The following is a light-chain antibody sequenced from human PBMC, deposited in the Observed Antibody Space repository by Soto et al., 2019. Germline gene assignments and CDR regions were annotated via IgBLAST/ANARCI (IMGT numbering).Light chain of an antibody. CDR1: SSDVGGYNY. V-gene: IGLV2-14*01. CDR2: EVS. CDR3: SSYTSSSTLPYV. J-gene: IGLJ1*01. Sequence: TQPASVSVSPGQSITISGTGTSSDVGGYNYVSWYQQHPGKAPKLMIYEVSNRPSGVSNRFSGSKSGNTASLTISGLQAEDEADYYRSSYTSSSTLPYVFGTGTKVTXL.